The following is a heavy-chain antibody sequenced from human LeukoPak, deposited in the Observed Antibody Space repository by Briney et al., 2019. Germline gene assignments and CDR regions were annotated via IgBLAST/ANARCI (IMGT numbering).Heavy chain of an antibody. V-gene: IGHV3-23*01. CDR3: ARLAAAGSAFDI. D-gene: IGHD6-13*01. CDR2: ISGSGGST. CDR1: GITFSNYA. Sequence: GGSLRLSCVASGITFSNYAMSWVRQAPGKGLEWVSAISGSGGSTYYADSVKGRFTISRDNSKNTLYLQMNSLRAEDTAVYYCARLAAAGSAFDIWGQGTMVTVSS. J-gene: IGHJ3*02.